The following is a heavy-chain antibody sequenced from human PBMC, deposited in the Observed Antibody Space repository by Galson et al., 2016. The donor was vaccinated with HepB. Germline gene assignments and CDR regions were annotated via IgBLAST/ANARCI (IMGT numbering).Heavy chain of an antibody. V-gene: IGHV2-70*11. J-gene: IGHJ4*02. Sequence: PALVKPTQTLTLTCTFSGFSLSTSGMCVNWIRQPPGKALEWLARIDWNDNKYYSTSLRTRLTISKDTSKNQVALTMTNMDPVDTTAFYCARTLSDYDFWSGFYDWGQGTLVTVSS. CDR3: ARTLSDYDFWSGFYD. D-gene: IGHD3-3*01. CDR1: GFSLSTSGMC. CDR2: IDWNDNK.